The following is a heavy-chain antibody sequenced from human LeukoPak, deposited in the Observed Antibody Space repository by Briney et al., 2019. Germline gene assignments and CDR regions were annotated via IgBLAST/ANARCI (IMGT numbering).Heavy chain of an antibody. J-gene: IGHJ4*02. CDR1: GFTFSSYA. Sequence: GGSLRLSCAASGFTFSSYAMSWVRQAPGKGPEWVSTINDSGGYTYYGDSVKGRFTISRDNSKNTLYLQMNSLRGEDTAVYYCAKGTGGSSWSPNRHWGQGTLVTVSS. V-gene: IGHV3-23*01. D-gene: IGHD6-13*01. CDR3: AKGTGGSSWSPNRH. CDR2: INDSGGYT.